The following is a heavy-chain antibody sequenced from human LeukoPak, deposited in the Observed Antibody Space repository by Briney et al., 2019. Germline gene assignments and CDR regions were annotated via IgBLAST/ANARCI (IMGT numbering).Heavy chain of an antibody. D-gene: IGHD4-11*01. Sequence: ASVKVSRKXSGYTFTAYYMHWMRQAPGQGLEGMGWINPNSGGTNYAQKFQGRVTMTRDTSISTAYMELSRLRSDDTAVYYCARDPRTTRNAFDIWGQRTMVTVSS. J-gene: IGHJ3*02. V-gene: IGHV1-2*02. CDR3: ARDPRTTRNAFDI. CDR1: GYTFTAYY. CDR2: INPNSGGT.